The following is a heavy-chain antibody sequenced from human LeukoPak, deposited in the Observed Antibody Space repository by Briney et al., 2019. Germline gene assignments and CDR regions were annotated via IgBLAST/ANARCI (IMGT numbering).Heavy chain of an antibody. CDR2: ISSRGSPI. Sequence: PGGSLRLSCAASGFTFSSYDMNWVRQAPGEGLEWVSYISSRGSPIYYADSVKGRLTISSDHATNSLYLQMYSLRAEDAAVYYCARDLYTSSWFAFDFWGQGTLVTVSS. CDR1: GFTFSSYD. CDR3: ARDLYTSSWFAFDF. J-gene: IGHJ4*02. D-gene: IGHD6-13*01. V-gene: IGHV3-48*03.